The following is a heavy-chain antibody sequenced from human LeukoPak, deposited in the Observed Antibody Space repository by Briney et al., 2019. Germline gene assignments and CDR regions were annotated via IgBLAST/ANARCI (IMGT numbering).Heavy chain of an antibody. J-gene: IGHJ2*01. D-gene: IGHD3-22*01. Sequence: GASVKVSCKASGYTFTANYIHWVRQAPGQGLEWMGWINPNSGGTDYAQKFLGRVTMTGDTSISTAYMELSRLTSDDTAVYYCARASLGDSSAYYQRPYWYFDLWGRGTLVTVSS. CDR1: GYTFTANY. CDR3: ARASLGDSSAYYQRPYWYFDL. CDR2: INPNSGGT. V-gene: IGHV1-2*02.